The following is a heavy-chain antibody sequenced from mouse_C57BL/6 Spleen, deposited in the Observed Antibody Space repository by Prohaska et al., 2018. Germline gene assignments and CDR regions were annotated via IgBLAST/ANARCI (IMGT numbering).Heavy chain of an antibody. J-gene: IGHJ3*01. V-gene: IGHV5-4*01. CDR2: ISDGGSYT. Sequence: QTPEKRLEWVATISDGGSYTYYPDNVKGRFTISRDNAKNNLYLQMSHLKSEDTAMYYCARDPSSNWDFAYWGQGTLVTVSA. CDR3: ARDPSSNWDFAY. D-gene: IGHD4-1*01.